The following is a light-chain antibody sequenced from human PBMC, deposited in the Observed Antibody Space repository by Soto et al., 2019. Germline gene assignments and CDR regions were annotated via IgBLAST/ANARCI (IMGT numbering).Light chain of an antibody. CDR3: GTWDNSLRAGV. Sequence: QSALTQPRSVSGSPGQSVTISCTGTSSDVGGYNYVSWYQQHPGKAPKLMIYDVSKRPSGVPDRFSGSKSGNTASLGITGLQTGDEADYYCGTWDNSLRAGVFGGGTKVTVL. CDR2: DVS. V-gene: IGLV2-11*01. CDR1: SSDVGGYNY. J-gene: IGLJ2*01.